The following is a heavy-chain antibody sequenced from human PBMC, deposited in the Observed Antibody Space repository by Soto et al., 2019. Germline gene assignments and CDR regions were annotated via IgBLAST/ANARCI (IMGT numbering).Heavy chain of an antibody. CDR2: IYYSGST. Sequence: QVQLQESGPGLVKPSQTLSLTCTVSGGSISSGGYYWSWIRQHPGKGLEWIGYIYYSGSTYYNPSLKSRVTISVDTSKNQFSLKLSSVTAADTTVYYCARGGLEYSSSHYYYYYGMDVWGQGTTVTVSS. V-gene: IGHV4-31*03. D-gene: IGHD6-6*01. CDR1: GGSISSGGYY. J-gene: IGHJ6*02. CDR3: ARGGLEYSSSHYYYYYGMDV.